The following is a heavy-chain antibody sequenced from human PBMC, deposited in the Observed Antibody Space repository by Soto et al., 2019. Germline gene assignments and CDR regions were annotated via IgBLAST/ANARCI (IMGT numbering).Heavy chain of an antibody. Sequence: PGEYPKIHCKGPGYRFHSYWTRWVRQMAGKGVEGRGRFDSSDSDTNYSPSFQGRVTISADKSNSPAYLQWSSLKASDTAMFYCARRLVYCSSTICSYYYGMDVWGQGTTVTVSS. V-gene: IGHV5-10-1*01. CDR3: ARRLVYCSSTICSYYYGMDV. J-gene: IGHJ6*02. CDR1: GYRFHSYW. D-gene: IGHD2-2*01. CDR2: FDSSDSDT.